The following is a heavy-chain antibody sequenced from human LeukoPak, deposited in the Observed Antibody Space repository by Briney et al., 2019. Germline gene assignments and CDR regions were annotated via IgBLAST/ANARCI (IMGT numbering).Heavy chain of an antibody. CDR3: ARDVAGFNRPVDY. Sequence: GESLRLSCTTSGFNFNNAWMNWVRQAPGKGLEWVSAIGGDGFDTYYADSVRGRFTISRDNSKNTLYLQMNSLRAGDTALYYCARDVAGFNRPVDYWGQGTLVTVSS. CDR1: GFNFNNAW. V-gene: IGHV3-23*01. CDR2: IGGDGFDT. J-gene: IGHJ4*02. D-gene: IGHD1-14*01.